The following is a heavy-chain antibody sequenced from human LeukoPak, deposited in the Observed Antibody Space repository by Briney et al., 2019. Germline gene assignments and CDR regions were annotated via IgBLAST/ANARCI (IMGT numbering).Heavy chain of an antibody. D-gene: IGHD3-3*01. CDR1: GFTFSNYW. Sequence: GGSLRLSSAASGFTFSNYWMTWVRRAPGKGLEWVADIKQDGSEKLYVNSVGGRFTISRDNAKMSLFLQMNSLRAEDTAVYYCARDNGVVHGVYYMDVWGKGTTVTVS. J-gene: IGHJ6*03. CDR2: IKQDGSEK. CDR3: ARDNGVVHGVYYMDV. V-gene: IGHV3-7*01.